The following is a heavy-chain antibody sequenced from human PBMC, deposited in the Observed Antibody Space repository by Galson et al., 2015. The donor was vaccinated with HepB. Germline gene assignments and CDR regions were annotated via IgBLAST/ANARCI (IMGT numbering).Heavy chain of an antibody. CDR2: IEQEGSEK. J-gene: IGHJ6*02. D-gene: IGHD4-17*01. V-gene: IGHV3-7*03. CDR1: GFMFSSYR. CDR3: ARPQTPVTTTPSGYGLDV. Sequence: LRLSCAASGFMFSSYRMTWVRQAPGKGLEWVANIEQEGSEKHYGDSVEGRFTISRDNPKNSLYLQMSSLRAEETAVYYCARPQTPVTTTPSGYGLDVWGQGTTVTVSS.